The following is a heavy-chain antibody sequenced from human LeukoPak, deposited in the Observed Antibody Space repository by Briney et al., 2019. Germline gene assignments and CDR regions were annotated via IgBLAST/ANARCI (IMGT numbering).Heavy chain of an antibody. CDR3: ARDPYFDDGDY. Sequence: GGSLRLSCVASGFTFSSYWMIWVRQAPGRGLEWVANIKQDGSEKYYVDSVKGRFTISRDNRKNSLYLQMNSLRADDTAVYYCARDPYFDDGDYWGQGALVTVSS. D-gene: IGHD2/OR15-2a*01. CDR2: IKQDGSEK. CDR1: GFTFSSYW. V-gene: IGHV3-7*03. J-gene: IGHJ4*02.